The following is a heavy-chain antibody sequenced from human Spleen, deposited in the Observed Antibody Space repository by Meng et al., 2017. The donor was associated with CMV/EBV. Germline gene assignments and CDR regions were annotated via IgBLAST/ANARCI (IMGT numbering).Heavy chain of an antibody. V-gene: IGHV4-34*01. J-gene: IGHJ4*02. CDR2: IHHSGSI. CDR1: GGSFSGHY. CDR3: VNVHSNYSPYFNH. Sequence: CAVYGGSFSGHYWTWSRQPPGKGLEWIGEIHHSGSINYNPSLKSRVAILVDTSKNQFSLKTRSVSAADTAVYYCVNVHSNYSPYFNHWGQGILVTVSS. D-gene: IGHD4-11*01.